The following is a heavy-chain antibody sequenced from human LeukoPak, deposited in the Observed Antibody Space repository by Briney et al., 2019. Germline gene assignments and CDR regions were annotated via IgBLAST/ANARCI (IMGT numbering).Heavy chain of an antibody. J-gene: IGHJ4*02. V-gene: IGHV3-21*01. CDR1: GFTLTIYS. CDR3: ARDPEKYGPGSYAH. CDR2: ISSSSSYI. D-gene: IGHD3-10*01. Sequence: GGTLRLSCAASGFTLTIYSMNSVRQAPGKGLEWVSCISSSSSYIYYADSVKGRFTISRDNAKKSLYLQMNSLRAEDTAVYYCARDPEKYGPGSYAHWGQGSLVSVSS.